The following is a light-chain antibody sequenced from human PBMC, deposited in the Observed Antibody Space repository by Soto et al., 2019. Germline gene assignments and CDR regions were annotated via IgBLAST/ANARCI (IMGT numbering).Light chain of an antibody. CDR3: SSDSNSSTLWV. V-gene: IGLV2-14*01. J-gene: IGLJ3*02. CDR1: SCDVGGYNS. CDR2: EVS. Sequence: QSVLTQPASVSGSPGQSITISCTETSCDVGGYNSVSWYQQHPGKAPHLMIFEVSNRPSGVSNRFSGSKSGNTASLPISGLHNADEDDYYCSSDSNSSTLWVFGGGTKLTVL.